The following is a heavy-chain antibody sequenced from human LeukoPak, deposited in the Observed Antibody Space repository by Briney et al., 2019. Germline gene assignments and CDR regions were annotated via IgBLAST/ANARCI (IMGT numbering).Heavy chain of an antibody. V-gene: IGHV3-7*03. CDR3: AKDFHRLGEFDAFDI. D-gene: IGHD3-16*01. Sequence: GGSLRLSCAASGFTFSSYWMSWVRQAPGKGLEWVANIKQAGSEKYYVDSVKGRFTISRDNAKNSLYLQMNSLRAEDTALYYCAKDFHRLGEFDAFDIWGQGTMVTVSS. J-gene: IGHJ3*02. CDR1: GFTFSSYW. CDR2: IKQAGSEK.